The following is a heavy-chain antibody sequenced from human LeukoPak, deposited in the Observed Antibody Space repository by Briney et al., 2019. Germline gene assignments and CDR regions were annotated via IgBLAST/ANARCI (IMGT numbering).Heavy chain of an antibody. D-gene: IGHD3-10*01. CDR2: IYYSGST. Sequence: SETLSLTCTVSGGSISSSSYYWGWIRQPPGKGLEWIGSIYYSGSTYYNPSLKSRVTISVDTSKSQFSLKLSSVTAADTAVYYCARLYGSGSYHILNDYWGQGTLVTVSS. J-gene: IGHJ4*02. V-gene: IGHV4-39*01. CDR1: GGSISSSSYY. CDR3: ARLYGSGSYHILNDY.